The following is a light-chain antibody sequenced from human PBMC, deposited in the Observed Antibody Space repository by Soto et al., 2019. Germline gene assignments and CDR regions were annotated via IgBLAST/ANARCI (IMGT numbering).Light chain of an antibody. J-gene: IGKJ5*01. V-gene: IGKV1-39*01. CDR2: AAS. CDR1: ETISTF. CDR3: QQSYSSSPIT. Sequence: DIQLTQSPSSLSASVGYRLTMTCRESETISTFLNWYQHKPGKAPKLLISAASRLQSGVPPRFSGSGSGTDFTLTINSLRPEDFASYYCQQSYSSSPITFGPGTRLEIK.